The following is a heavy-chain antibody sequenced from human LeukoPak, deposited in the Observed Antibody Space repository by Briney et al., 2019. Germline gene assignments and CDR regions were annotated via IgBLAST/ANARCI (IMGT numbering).Heavy chain of an antibody. CDR2: IYYSGST. D-gene: IGHD3-3*01. Sequence: PSETLSLTCTVSGGSISSSSYYWGWIRQPPGKGLEWIGSIYYSGSTYYNPSLKSRVTISVDTSKNQFSLKLSSVTAADTAVYYCARLGDFWSGLMKFWGKGTTVTVSS. CDR3: ARLGDFWSGLMKF. V-gene: IGHV4-39*01. CDR1: GGSISSSSYY. J-gene: IGHJ6*04.